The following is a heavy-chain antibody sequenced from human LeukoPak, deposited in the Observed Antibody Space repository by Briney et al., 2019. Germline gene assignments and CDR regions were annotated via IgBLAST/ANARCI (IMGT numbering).Heavy chain of an antibody. CDR2: ITVNNGDT. J-gene: IGHJ6*02. CDR1: GYTFPNYG. V-gene: IGHV1-18*01. CDR3: ARDYGGNSPPDYYYGMDV. D-gene: IGHD4-23*01. Sequence: GASVKVSCKASGYTFPNYGISWVRQAPGQGPEWLGWITVNNGDTFYAQKFQGRVTMTTDTSTRTAYMELRSLRSDDTAVYYCARDYGGNSPPDYYYGMDVWGQGTTVTVSS.